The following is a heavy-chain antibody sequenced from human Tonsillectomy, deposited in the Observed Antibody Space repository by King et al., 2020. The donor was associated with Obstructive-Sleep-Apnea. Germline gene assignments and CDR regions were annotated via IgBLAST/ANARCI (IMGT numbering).Heavy chain of an antibody. CDR1: GYSFTSYW. CDR3: ARGPSYHHWYFNL. Sequence: VQLVESGAEVKKPGESLTISCKGSGYSFTSYWIGWVRQMPGKGLEWMGSIYPGDSDTRYSPSFQGQVTISADKSINTAYLQWSSLKASDTAMYYCARGPSYHHWYFNLWGRGTLVTVSS. J-gene: IGHJ2*01. V-gene: IGHV5-51*01. CDR2: IYPGDSDT.